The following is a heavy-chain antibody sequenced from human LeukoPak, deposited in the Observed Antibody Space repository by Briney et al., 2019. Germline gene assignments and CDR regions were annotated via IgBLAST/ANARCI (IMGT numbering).Heavy chain of an antibody. CDR2: INPNSGGT. D-gene: IGHD6-13*01. CDR3: ARGNGIAAAGDHYYYYMDV. CDR1: GYTFTGYY. V-gene: IGHV1-2*02. J-gene: IGHJ6*03. Sequence: ASVKVSCKASGYTFTGYYMHWVRQAPGQGLEWIGWINPNSGGTNYAQKFQGRVAMTRDTSISTAYMELSRLRSDDTAVYYCARGNGIAAAGDHYYYYMDVWGKGTTVTVSS.